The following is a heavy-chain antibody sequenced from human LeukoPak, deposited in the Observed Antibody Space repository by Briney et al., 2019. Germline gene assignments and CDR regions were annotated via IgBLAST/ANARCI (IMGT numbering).Heavy chain of an antibody. J-gene: IGHJ6*04. CDR1: GFTFSVYT. Sequence: GGSLRLSCAASGFTFSVYTMNWVRQARGKGLEWVASIGGIRIDVYYAKSVRGGFTMSRDNAESSLYLQMSRLRGEVTAVYFCARDVNSWCLDVWGKGTTVTVSS. D-gene: IGHD6-13*01. CDR2: IGGIRIDV. V-gene: IGHV3-21*01. CDR3: ARDVNSWCLDV.